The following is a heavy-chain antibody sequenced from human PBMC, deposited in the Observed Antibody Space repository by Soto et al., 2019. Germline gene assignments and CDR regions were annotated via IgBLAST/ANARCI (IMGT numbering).Heavy chain of an antibody. V-gene: IGHV1-46*01. Sequence: ASVKVSCKASGYSFTIYYIHCVGQAPGQRLEWMGMINPSGGSTSYAQKFQGRVTMTRDTSTNTVYMELSSLRSEDTAVYYCARVYSSGWDNWFDPRGQGTLVTV. J-gene: IGHJ5*02. CDR2: INPSGGST. CDR3: ARVYSSGWDNWFDP. CDR1: GYSFTIYY. D-gene: IGHD6-19*01.